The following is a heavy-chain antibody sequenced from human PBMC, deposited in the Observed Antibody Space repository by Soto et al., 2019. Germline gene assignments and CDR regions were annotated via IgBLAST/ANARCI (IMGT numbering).Heavy chain of an antibody. CDR3: ARGPRDSGPFDY. CDR2: IWYDGSTK. Sequence: QVQLVESGGGVVQPGRSLRLSCAASGFTFSSYGMHWVRQAPGKGLEWVAVIWYDGSTKYYADSVKGRFTISRDNSKHTLYLPMNSLRAEDTAVYYCARGPRDSGPFDYWGQGTLVTVSS. D-gene: IGHD1-26*01. J-gene: IGHJ4*02. CDR1: GFTFSSYG. V-gene: IGHV3-33*01.